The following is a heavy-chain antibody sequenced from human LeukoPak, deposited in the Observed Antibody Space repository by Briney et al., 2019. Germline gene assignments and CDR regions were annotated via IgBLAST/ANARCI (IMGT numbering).Heavy chain of an antibody. CDR1: GFTFSNYG. D-gene: IGHD3-3*01. Sequence: GGTPRLSCAASGFTFSNYGLSWVRQAPGKGLEWVSGITGSGGSTYYADSVKGRFTISRDNSKNTLYLQMNSLRAEDTAIYYCARDERLLSFLKWGQGTLVTVSS. CDR3: ARDERLLSFLK. V-gene: IGHV3-23*01. J-gene: IGHJ4*02. CDR2: ITGSGGST.